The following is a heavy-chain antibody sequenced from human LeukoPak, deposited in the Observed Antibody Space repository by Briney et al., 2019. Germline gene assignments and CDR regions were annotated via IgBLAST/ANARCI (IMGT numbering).Heavy chain of an antibody. V-gene: IGHV3-23*01. J-gene: IGHJ4*02. CDR1: GFTFSSYA. CDR3: AKTDSSSWYELDY. D-gene: IGHD6-13*01. CDR2: ISGSGGST. Sequence: GGSLILSCAAAGFTFSSYAMSWVRQAPGKGLEWVSAISGSGGSTYYADSVKGRFTISRDNPKNTLYLQMSSLRAEDTAVYCCAKTDSSSWYELDYWGQGTLVTVSS.